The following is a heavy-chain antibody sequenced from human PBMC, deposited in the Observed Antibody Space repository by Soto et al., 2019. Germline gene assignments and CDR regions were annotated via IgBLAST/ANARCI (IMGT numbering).Heavy chain of an antibody. J-gene: IGHJ6*02. Sequence: GETLKISCKGSGYSFTSYWISWVRQMPGKGLEWMGRIDPSDSYTNYSPSFQGHVTISADKSISTAYLQWSSLKASDTAMYYCASTYYYGSGVGDYYGMDVWGQGTTVTVSS. V-gene: IGHV5-10-1*01. CDR1: GYSFTSYW. CDR3: ASTYYYGSGVGDYYGMDV. D-gene: IGHD3-10*01. CDR2: IDPSDSYT.